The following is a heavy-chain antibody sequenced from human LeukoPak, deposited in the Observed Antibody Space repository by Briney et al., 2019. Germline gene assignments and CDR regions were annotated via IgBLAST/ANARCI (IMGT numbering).Heavy chain of an antibody. J-gene: IGHJ4*02. CDR2: ISSSGSTI. V-gene: IGHV3-48*03. Sequence: GGSLRLSCAASGFTFTSYEMHWVRQAPGKGLEWVSYISSSGSTIYYADSVKGRFTISRDNAKNSLYLQMNSLRAEDTAVYYCARGSWNDYGDYAPGGSGGYYFDYWGQGTLVTVSS. D-gene: IGHD4-17*01. CDR3: ARGSWNDYGDYAPGGSGGYYFDY. CDR1: GFTFTSYE.